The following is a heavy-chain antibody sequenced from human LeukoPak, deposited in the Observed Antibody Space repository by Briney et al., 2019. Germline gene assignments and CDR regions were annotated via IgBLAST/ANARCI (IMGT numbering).Heavy chain of an antibody. D-gene: IGHD4-17*01. J-gene: IGHJ4*02. Sequence: PGRSLRLSCAASGFTFSTYGMHWVRQAPGKGPEWVAAIWADGSQKYYADSVTGRVTISRDNPKNTLYLQVNSLRAEDTAVYYCARLVYDGDWYVDFWGQGTLVTASS. V-gene: IGHV3-33*01. CDR1: GFTFSTYG. CDR2: IWADGSQK. CDR3: ARLVYDGDWYVDF.